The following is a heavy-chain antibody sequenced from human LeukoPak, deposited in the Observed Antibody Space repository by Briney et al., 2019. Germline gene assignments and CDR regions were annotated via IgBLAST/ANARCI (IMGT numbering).Heavy chain of an antibody. D-gene: IGHD2-15*01. Sequence: PGGSLRLSCAASGFAVNSNYMSWVRQAPGRGLEWVSIIYSGSSTYYADSVKGRFTISRDRSKNAIYLQMNSLRADDTAMYYCARDRWPDAFDIWGQGRMVTVSS. V-gene: IGHV3-53*01. CDR3: ARDRWPDAFDI. CDR1: GFAVNSNY. CDR2: IYSGSST. J-gene: IGHJ3*02.